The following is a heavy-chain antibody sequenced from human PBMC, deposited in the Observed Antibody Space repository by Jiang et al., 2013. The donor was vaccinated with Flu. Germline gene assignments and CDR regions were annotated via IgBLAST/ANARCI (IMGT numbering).Heavy chain of an antibody. J-gene: IGHJ4*02. CDR2: IIPILGIA. CDR3: ARDSPRDGYNEYYFDY. D-gene: IGHD5-24*01. CDR1: GGTFSSYA. V-gene: IGHV1-69*04. Sequence: QSGAEVKKPGSSVKVSCKASGGTFSSYAISWVRQAPGQGLGWMGRIIPILGIANYAQKFQGRVTITADKSTSTAYMXLSSLRSEDTAVYYCARDSPRDGYNEYYFDYVGPGNP.